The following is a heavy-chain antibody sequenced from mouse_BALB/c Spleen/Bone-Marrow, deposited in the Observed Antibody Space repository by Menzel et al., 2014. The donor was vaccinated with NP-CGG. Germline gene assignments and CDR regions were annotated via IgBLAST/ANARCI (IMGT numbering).Heavy chain of an antibody. Sequence: EVQLQQSGAELVKPGASVKLSCTASDFNIKDTYMHWVKQRPEQGLEWIVGIDPANGNTKYDPKFQGKATITADTSSNTAYLQLSSLTSEDTAVYYCAYYRYDEGGFASWGQGTLVTVSA. CDR2: IDPANGNT. D-gene: IGHD2-14*01. CDR1: DFNIKDTY. V-gene: IGHV14-3*02. J-gene: IGHJ3*01. CDR3: AYYRYDEGGFAS.